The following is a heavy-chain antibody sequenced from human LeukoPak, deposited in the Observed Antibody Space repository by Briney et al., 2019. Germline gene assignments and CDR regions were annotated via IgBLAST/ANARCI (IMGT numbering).Heavy chain of an antibody. CDR1: GFTFSSYA. J-gene: IGHJ4*02. CDR3: ASVAGTGTLDY. CDR2: ISYDGSNK. D-gene: IGHD6-19*01. V-gene: IGHV3-30-3*01. Sequence: GRSLRLSCAASGFTFSSYAMHWVRQAPGKGLEWVAVISYDGSNKYYADSVKGRFTISRDNSKNTLYLQMNSLRAEDTAVYYCASVAGTGTLDYWGQGTLVTVSS.